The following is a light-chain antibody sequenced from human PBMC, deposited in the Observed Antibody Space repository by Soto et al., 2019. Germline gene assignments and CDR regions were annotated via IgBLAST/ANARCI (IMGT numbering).Light chain of an antibody. CDR3: QQRSNWPKT. CDR2: GAS. J-gene: IGKJ2*01. Sequence: EVVLTQSPATLSLSPGQRATLSCRASQSIITNLGWYQQKPGQAPRLLIYGASHRAAGIPARFSGSGSGTDFTLTISSLEPEDFAVYYCQQRSNWPKTFGQGTKLEIK. CDR1: QSIITN. V-gene: IGKV3-11*01.